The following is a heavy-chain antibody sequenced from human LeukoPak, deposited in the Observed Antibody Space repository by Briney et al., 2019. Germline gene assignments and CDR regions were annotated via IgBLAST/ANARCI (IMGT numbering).Heavy chain of an antibody. CDR1: GFSISSYY. J-gene: IGHJ4*02. D-gene: IGHD6-19*01. V-gene: IGHV4-59*12. CDR2: IYYSGST. Sequence: PSETLSLTCTVSGFSISSYYWSWIRQPPGKGLEWIGYIYYSGSTNYNPSLKSRVTISLDTSKKQFSLKLTSVTAADTAVYYCATDDQWPVKGCDYYGQG. CDR3: ATDDQWPVKGCDY.